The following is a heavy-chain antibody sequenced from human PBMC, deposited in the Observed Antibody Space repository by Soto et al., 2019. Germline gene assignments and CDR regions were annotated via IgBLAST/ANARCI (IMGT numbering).Heavy chain of an antibody. CDR3: ARDLLVVSPAAYFDY. J-gene: IGHJ4*02. CDR2: ISAYNGNT. V-gene: IGHV1-18*01. Sequence: QVQLVQSGPEVKKPGASAKVSCKTSGYNFATYGMSWVRQAPGQGLEWIGWISAYNGNTESTQKFQGRVTMTTDTSTGTAYMELSGLTSDDSAMYYCARDLLVVSPAAYFDYWGQGTLVTVSS. CDR1: GYNFATYG. D-gene: IGHD2-21*01.